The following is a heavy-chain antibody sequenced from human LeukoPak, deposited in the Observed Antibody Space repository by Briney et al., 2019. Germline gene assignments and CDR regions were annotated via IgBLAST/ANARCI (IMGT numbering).Heavy chain of an antibody. CDR1: GGSISSYY. CDR3: AGDNWKGGHGY. CDR2: IYTSGST. Sequence: SETLSLTCTVSGGSISSYYWSWIRQPAGKGLEWIGRIYTSGSTNYNPSLKSRVTISVDTSKNQFSLKLSSVTAADTAAYYCAGDNWKGGHGYWGQGTLVTVSS. V-gene: IGHV4-4*07. J-gene: IGHJ4*02. D-gene: IGHD1-20*01.